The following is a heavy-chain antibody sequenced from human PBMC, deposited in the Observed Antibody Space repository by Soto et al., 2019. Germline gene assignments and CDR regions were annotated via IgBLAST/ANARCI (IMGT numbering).Heavy chain of an antibody. CDR1: GFTFSSYG. Sequence: QVQLVESGGGVVQPGRSLRLSCAASGFTFSSYGMHWVRQAPGKGLEWVAVIWYDGSNKYYADSVKGRFTISRDNSKNTLYLQMNSLRAEDTAVYYWARVAVAGSDYGMDVWGQGTTVTVSS. J-gene: IGHJ6*02. CDR3: ARVAVAGSDYGMDV. CDR2: IWYDGSNK. V-gene: IGHV3-33*01. D-gene: IGHD6-19*01.